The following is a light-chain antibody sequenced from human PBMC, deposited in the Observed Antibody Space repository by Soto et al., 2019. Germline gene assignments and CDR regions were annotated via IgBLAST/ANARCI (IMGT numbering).Light chain of an antibody. CDR1: SSVVGGYNY. CDR3: TSSTSGSLYV. V-gene: IGLV2-14*01. CDR2: NVS. J-gene: IGLJ1*01. Sequence: QSAVTQAASVSGSPGQSITISCTGTSSVVGGYNYVSWYQQFPGKVPKFLIYNVSNRPSGVSNRFSGSKSGNTASLTSSGLQAEDEADYFCTSSTSGSLYVFGTGTKLTVL.